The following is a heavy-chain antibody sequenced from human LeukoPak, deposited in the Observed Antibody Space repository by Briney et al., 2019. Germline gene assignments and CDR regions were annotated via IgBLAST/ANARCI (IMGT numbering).Heavy chain of an antibody. Sequence: PSETLSLTCSVSGDSVSSSPYYWGWIRQPPGKGLEWIGNTFSTSTLYNAPLRSRVTILVDTSKNQFSLKLTSATAADTAIYYCARYKFHNYFDPWGQGTLVVVSS. D-gene: IGHD5-24*01. J-gene: IGHJ5*02. CDR1: GDSVSSSPYY. CDR3: ARYKFHNYFDP. CDR2: TFSTST. V-gene: IGHV4-61*01.